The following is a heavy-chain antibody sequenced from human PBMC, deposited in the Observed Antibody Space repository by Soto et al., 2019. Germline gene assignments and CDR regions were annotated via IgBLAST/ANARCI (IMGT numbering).Heavy chain of an antibody. CDR1: GYTFTGYY. CDR2: FNSNSGGI. V-gene: IGHV1-2*04. Sequence: ASVKVSCKASGYTFTGYYIHWVRQAPGQGLEWMGWFNSNSGGINYAQKFQGWVTMTEDTSTDTAYMELSSLRSEDTAVYYCATFPIFGVVIIPNYYYGMDVWGQGTTVTVSS. CDR3: ATFPIFGVVIIPNYYYGMDV. D-gene: IGHD3-3*01. J-gene: IGHJ6*02.